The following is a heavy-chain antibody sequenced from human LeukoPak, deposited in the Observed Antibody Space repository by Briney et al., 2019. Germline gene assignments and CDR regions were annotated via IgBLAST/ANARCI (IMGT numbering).Heavy chain of an antibody. V-gene: IGHV4-34*01. Sequence: PSETLSLTCDVYGGPFRGFFWSWIRQAPGKGLEWIGEVSHSGSSNYNPSLKSRINISLDTSKSQFSLRLTSVTAADTAVYYCARGIFYGGRNQYIWLDLWGQGTLVTDSS. D-gene: IGHD4-23*01. CDR3: ARGIFYGGRNQYIWLDL. CDR2: VSHSGSS. CDR1: GGPFRGFF. J-gene: IGHJ5*02.